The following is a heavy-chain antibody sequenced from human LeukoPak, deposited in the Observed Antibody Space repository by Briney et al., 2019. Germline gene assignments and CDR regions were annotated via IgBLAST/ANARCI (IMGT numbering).Heavy chain of an antibody. CDR1: GYTLTSYD. Sequence: ASVKVSCKASGYTLTSYDINWVRQATGQGLEWMGWMNPNSGNTGYAQKFQGRVTMTRNTSISTAYMELSSLRSEDTAVYYCARGRSLASGWYLGGRYDAFDIWGQGTMVTVSS. J-gene: IGHJ3*02. V-gene: IGHV1-8*01. CDR3: ARGRSLASGWYLGGRYDAFDI. CDR2: MNPNSGNT. D-gene: IGHD6-19*01.